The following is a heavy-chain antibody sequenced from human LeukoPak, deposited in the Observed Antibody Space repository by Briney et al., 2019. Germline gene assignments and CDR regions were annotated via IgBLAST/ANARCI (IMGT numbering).Heavy chain of an antibody. CDR1: GFKFSSYS. Sequence: GGSLRLSCAASGFKFSSYSMKWVRQAPGKGLEWVSFISSSSSYIYYADSLKGRFTISRDNAKNSLYLQMNSLRAEDTAVYYCARPNFNYYYYYMDVWGKGTTVAISS. J-gene: IGHJ6*03. CDR2: ISSSSSYI. CDR3: ARPNFNYYYYYMDV. V-gene: IGHV3-21*04. D-gene: IGHD1-1*01.